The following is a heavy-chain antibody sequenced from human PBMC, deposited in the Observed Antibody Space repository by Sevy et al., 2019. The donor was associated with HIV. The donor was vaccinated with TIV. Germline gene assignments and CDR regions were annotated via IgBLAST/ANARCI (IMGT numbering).Heavy chain of an antibody. V-gene: IGHV3-7*01. CDR1: GFTFSSYW. Sequence: GGSLRLSCAASGFTFSSYWMSWVRQAPGKGLEWVANIKQDGSKKYYVDSVKGRFTISRDNAKNSLYLQMNSLRAEDTAVYYCARDPNTGTYYDFWSGYYTDYYYYYMDVWGKGTTVTVSS. CDR3: ARDPNTGTYYDFWSGYYTDYYYYYMDV. D-gene: IGHD3-3*01. CDR2: IKQDGSKK. J-gene: IGHJ6*03.